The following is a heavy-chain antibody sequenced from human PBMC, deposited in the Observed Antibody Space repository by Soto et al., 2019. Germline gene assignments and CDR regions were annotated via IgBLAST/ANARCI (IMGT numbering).Heavy chain of an antibody. V-gene: IGHV4-30-2*01. D-gene: IGHD4-17*01. CDR3: ARARVTTGYWYFDL. J-gene: IGHJ2*01. CDR1: GGSISSGGYS. Sequence: PSETLSLTCAVSGGSISSGGYSWSWIRQPPGKGLEWIGYIYHSGSTYYNPSLKSRVTISVDRSKNQFSLKLSSVTAADTAVYYCARARVTTGYWYFDLWGRGTLVTVSS. CDR2: IYHSGST.